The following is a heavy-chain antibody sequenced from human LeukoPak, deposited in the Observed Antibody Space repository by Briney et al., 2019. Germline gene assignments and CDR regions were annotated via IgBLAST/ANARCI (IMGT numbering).Heavy chain of an antibody. Sequence: SVKVSCTASGGTFSSYAISWVRQAPGQGLEWMGGIIPIFGTANYAQKFQGRVTITADEPTSTAYMELSSLRSEDTAVYYCAREAMGGWYGQKPVNDAFDIWGQGTMVTVSS. CDR2: IIPIFGTA. J-gene: IGHJ3*02. V-gene: IGHV1-69*01. CDR3: AREAMGGWYGQKPVNDAFDI. CDR1: GGTFSSYA. D-gene: IGHD6-19*01.